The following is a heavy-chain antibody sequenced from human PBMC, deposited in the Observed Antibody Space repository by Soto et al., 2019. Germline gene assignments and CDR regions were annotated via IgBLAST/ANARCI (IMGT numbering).Heavy chain of an antibody. CDR3: ARRITGTPDAFDI. CDR1: GYTFTSYG. D-gene: IGHD1-7*01. Sequence: ASVKVPCKASGYTFTSYGISWVRQAPGQGLEWMGWISAYNGNTNYAQKLQGRVTMTTDTATSTAYMELRSLRSDDTAVYYCARRITGTPDAFDIWGQGTMVTVSS. CDR2: ISAYNGNT. J-gene: IGHJ3*02. V-gene: IGHV1-18*04.